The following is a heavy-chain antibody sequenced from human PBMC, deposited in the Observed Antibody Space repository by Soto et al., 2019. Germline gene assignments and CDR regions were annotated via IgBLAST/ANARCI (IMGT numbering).Heavy chain of an antibody. CDR3: TKTASGTYSES. V-gene: IGHV3-23*01. J-gene: IGHJ4*02. D-gene: IGHD1-26*01. Sequence: EVQLLESGGGLVQPGGSLRLSCVASGFTFNNCGMNWVRQAPGKGLEWVSGISGSGVTTYYAVSVKGRFTISRDTSKNTLYLQMNSLRAEDTAVYYCTKTASGTYSESWGQGTLVTVSS. CDR1: GFTFNNCG. CDR2: ISGSGVTT.